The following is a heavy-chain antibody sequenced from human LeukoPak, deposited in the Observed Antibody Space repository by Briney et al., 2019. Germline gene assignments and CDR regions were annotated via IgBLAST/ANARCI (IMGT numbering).Heavy chain of an antibody. CDR2: GYHSGST. Sequence: SETLSLTCAVSGGSISSNNWWSWVRQPRRKGLEWIGEGYHSGSTNYNPSLKSRVTISVDTSKNQFSLKLSSVTAADTAVYYCARLHPYYYDSSGYPYYFDYWGQGTLVTVSS. J-gene: IGHJ4*02. V-gene: IGHV4-4*02. CDR3: ARLHPYYYDSSGYPYYFDY. D-gene: IGHD3-22*01. CDR1: GGSISSNNW.